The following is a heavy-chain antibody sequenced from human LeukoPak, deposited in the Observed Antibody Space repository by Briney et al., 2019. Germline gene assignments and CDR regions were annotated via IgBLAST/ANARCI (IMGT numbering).Heavy chain of an antibody. D-gene: IGHD5-18*01. CDR3: TTIKRGDIFGYFDF. V-gene: IGHV4-59*01. CDR1: GGCISSYH. Sequence: SETLSLTCTFSGGCISSYHWNWIRQTPGKGLEWIGYMYYTGVSNYNPSLKSRVAISVDSSKNQFSLKVTSVIAADTAIYYCTTIKRGDIFGYFDFWGQGALVTVSS. J-gene: IGHJ4*02. CDR2: MYYTGVS.